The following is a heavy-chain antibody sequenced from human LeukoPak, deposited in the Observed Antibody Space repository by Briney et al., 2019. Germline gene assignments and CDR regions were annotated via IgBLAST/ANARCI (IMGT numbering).Heavy chain of an antibody. J-gene: IGHJ4*02. CDR3: ARGRWKAGMDSPYYFDY. CDR2: IYYSGST. D-gene: IGHD2-2*03. Sequence: SETLSLTCTVSGGSISSYYWSWIRQPPGKGLEWIRYIYYSGSTNYNPSLKSRVTISIDTSKSQFSLKLTSVTAADTAVYYCARGRWKAGMDSPYYFDYWGQGTLVTVSS. V-gene: IGHV4-59*12. CDR1: GGSISSYY.